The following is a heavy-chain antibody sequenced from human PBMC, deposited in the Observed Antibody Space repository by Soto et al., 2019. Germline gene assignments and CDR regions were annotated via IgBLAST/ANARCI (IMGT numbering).Heavy chain of an antibody. V-gene: IGHV1-2*04. Sequence: ASVKVSCKASGYTFTGYYMHWVRQAPGQGLEWMGWINPNSGGTNYAQKFQGWVTMTRDTSISTAYMELSRLRSDDTAVYYCARSIVVVGYYYYGMDVWGQGTTVTVYS. CDR2: INPNSGGT. CDR1: GYTFTGYY. J-gene: IGHJ6*02. D-gene: IGHD2-2*01. CDR3: ARSIVVVGYYYYGMDV.